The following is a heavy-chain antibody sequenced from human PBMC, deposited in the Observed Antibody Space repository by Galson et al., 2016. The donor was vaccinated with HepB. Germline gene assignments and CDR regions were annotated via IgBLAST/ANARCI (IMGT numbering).Heavy chain of an antibody. D-gene: IGHD6-13*01. Sequence: SLRLSCAASGFNVSENYMSWVRRAPGKGLEWVSVIYSGGNTYYADSVKGRFTTSRDNFKNTLYLQLNSLRAEDTAVYYCARDSPTAVGKFDYWGQGTLVTVSS. V-gene: IGHV3-53*01. CDR2: IYSGGNT. CDR3: ARDSPTAVGKFDY. CDR1: GFNVSENY. J-gene: IGHJ4*02.